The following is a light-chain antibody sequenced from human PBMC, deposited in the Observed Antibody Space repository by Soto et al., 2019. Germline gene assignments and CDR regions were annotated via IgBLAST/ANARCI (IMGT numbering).Light chain of an antibody. J-gene: IGKJ1*01. CDR1: QSISTY. CDR2: AAS. Sequence: DIPMTQSPSSLSASVGDRVTITCRASQSISTYLNWYQQKPGKAPKVLIYAASSLQCGVPSRFSGSGSRTDFTLSSSSLQPENSATYYCQQSYRTPPWTFGQATKVEIK. CDR3: QQSYRTPPWT. V-gene: IGKV1-39*01.